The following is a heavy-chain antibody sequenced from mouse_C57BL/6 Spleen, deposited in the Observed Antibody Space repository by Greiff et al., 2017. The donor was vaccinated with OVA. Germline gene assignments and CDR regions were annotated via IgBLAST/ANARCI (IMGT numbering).Heavy chain of an antibody. CDR3: AKGNGSSYAMDY. Sequence: QVQLQQSGPGLVQPSQSLSITCTVSGFSLTSYGVHWVRQSPGKGLEWLGVKWRGGSTDYNAAFMSRLSITKDNSKSQVFFKMNSLQADDTAIYYCAKGNGSSYAMDYWGQGTSVTVSS. V-gene: IGHV2-5*01. J-gene: IGHJ4*01. CDR1: GFSLTSYG. CDR2: KWRGGST. D-gene: IGHD1-1*01.